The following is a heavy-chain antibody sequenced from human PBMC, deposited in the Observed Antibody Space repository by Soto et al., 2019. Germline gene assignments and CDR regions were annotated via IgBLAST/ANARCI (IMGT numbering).Heavy chain of an antibody. J-gene: IGHJ4*02. CDR1: GFTFSSYA. Sequence: PGGSLRLSCAASGFTFSSYAMSWVRQAPGKGLEWVSAISGSGGSTYYADSVKGRFTISRDNSKNTLYLQMNSLRAEDTAVYYCARAPHSSGRLGPLAYWGQGTLVTVSS. D-gene: IGHD6-19*01. CDR2: ISGSGGST. V-gene: IGHV3-23*01. CDR3: ARAPHSSGRLGPLAY.